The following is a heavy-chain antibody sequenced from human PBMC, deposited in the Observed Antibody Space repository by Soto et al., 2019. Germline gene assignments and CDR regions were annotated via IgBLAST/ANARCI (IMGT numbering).Heavy chain of an antibody. CDR2: IIPIFGTA. J-gene: IGHJ6*02. Sequence: SVKVSCKASGGTFSSYAISWVRQAPGQGLEWMGGIIPIFGTANYAQKFQGRVTITADESTSTAYMELSSLRSEDTAVYYCARGGRGGGSSNCCCGLDVWGQGTTVTVSS. D-gene: IGHD2-15*01. CDR3: ARGGRGGGSSNCCCGLDV. V-gene: IGHV1-69*13. CDR1: GGTFSSYA.